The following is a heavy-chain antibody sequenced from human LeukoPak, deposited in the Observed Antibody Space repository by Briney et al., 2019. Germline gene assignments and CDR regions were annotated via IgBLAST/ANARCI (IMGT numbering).Heavy chain of an antibody. CDR3: ARQYYYDSSGSPLGY. CDR1: GYSFTSYW. D-gene: IGHD3-22*01. Sequence: GESLTISCKGSGYSFTSYWIGWVRQMPGKGLEWVGIIYPGDSDTRYSPSFQGQVTISADKSIRTAYLQWSSLKASDTAMYYCARQYYYDSSGSPLGYWGQGTLVTVSS. CDR2: IYPGDSDT. V-gene: IGHV5-51*01. J-gene: IGHJ4*02.